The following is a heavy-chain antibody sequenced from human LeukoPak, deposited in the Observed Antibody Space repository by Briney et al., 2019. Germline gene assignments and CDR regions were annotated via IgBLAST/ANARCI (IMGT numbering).Heavy chain of an antibody. D-gene: IGHD2-21*01. J-gene: IGHJ5*02. Sequence: PSETLSATSMVSGGSISIPICSCIRQPAGKGLGCIGRVSTSGGTYYTPSLQCRATLSADTSKNQYSLKLSSMTAADTAVYYCARGDIVMGGGRNWFDPWGQGTLVTVSS. CDR2: VSTSGGT. V-gene: IGHV4-4*07. CDR1: GGSISIPI. CDR3: ARGDIVMGGGRNWFDP.